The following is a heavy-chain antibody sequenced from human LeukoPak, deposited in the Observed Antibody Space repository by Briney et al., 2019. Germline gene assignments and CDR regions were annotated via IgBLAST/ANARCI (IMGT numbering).Heavy chain of an antibody. Sequence: PGGSLRLSCAASGFTVSSNYMSWVRQAPGKGLEWVSAISGSGGSTYYADSVKGRFTISRDNSKNTLYLQMNSLRAEDTAIYHCAKVCDSSWCYIDHWGQGTLVTVSS. J-gene: IGHJ4*02. CDR2: ISGSGGST. CDR3: AKVCDSSWCYIDH. V-gene: IGHV3-23*01. D-gene: IGHD6-13*01. CDR1: GFTVSSNY.